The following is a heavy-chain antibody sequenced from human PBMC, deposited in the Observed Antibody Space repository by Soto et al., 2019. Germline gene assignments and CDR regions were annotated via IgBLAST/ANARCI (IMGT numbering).Heavy chain of an antibody. D-gene: IGHD3-9*01. CDR2: INWNSGKI. Sequence: PGGSLRLSCAASGFTFDDYAMHWVRQAPGKGLEWVSGINWNSGKIGYADSVKGRFTISRDNSKNTLYLQMNSLRAEDTAVYYCAKDRELRYFDWLHPPYNWFDPWGQGTLVTVSS. CDR1: GFTFDDYA. V-gene: IGHV3-9*01. CDR3: AKDRELRYFDWLHPPYNWFDP. J-gene: IGHJ5*02.